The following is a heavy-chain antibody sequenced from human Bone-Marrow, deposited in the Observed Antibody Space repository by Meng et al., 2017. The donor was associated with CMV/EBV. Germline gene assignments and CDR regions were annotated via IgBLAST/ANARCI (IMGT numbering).Heavy chain of an antibody. CDR3: AREYYYDSSAFDP. CDR2: IYYSGST. D-gene: IGHD3-22*01. Sequence: ESLKISCTVSGGSISSSSYYWSWIRQPPGKGLEWIGYIYYSGSTNYNPSLKSRVTISVDTSKNQFSLKLSSVTAADTAVYYCAREYYYDSSAFDPWGQGTLVTVSS. V-gene: IGHV4-61*01. J-gene: IGHJ5*02. CDR1: GGSISSSSYY.